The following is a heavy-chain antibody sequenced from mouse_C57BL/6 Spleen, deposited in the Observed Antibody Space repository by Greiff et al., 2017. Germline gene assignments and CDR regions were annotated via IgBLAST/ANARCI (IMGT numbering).Heavy chain of an antibody. CDR3: ARGTVVAYYFDY. Sequence: QVQLQQPGAELVKPGASVKLSCKASGYTFTSYWMHWVKQRPGQGLEWIGMIHPNSGSTNYNEKFKSKATLTVDKSSSTAYMQLSSLTSEDSAVYYCARGTVVAYYFDYWRQGTTLTVSS. CDR2: IHPNSGST. V-gene: IGHV1-64*01. J-gene: IGHJ2*01. CDR1: GYTFTSYW. D-gene: IGHD1-1*01.